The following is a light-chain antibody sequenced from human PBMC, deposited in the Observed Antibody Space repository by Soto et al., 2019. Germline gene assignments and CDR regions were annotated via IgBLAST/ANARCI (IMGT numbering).Light chain of an antibody. Sequence: EIVMTQSPATLSASPGEGATLSCKAGQNVYNNLAWYQQRPGQPPRLLIYDASTRATGISARFSGSGYGTKFTFSICWLQSEEFAVYFCQQCRNWPLTFGGGTKV. CDR2: DAS. CDR3: QQCRNWPLT. CDR1: QNVYNN. J-gene: IGKJ4*01. V-gene: IGKV3-15*01.